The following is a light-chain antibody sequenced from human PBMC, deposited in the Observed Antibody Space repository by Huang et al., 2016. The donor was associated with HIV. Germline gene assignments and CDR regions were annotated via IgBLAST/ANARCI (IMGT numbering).Light chain of an antibody. CDR3: QQYDNWPPGLT. V-gene: IGKV3D-15*01. Sequence: EIVMTQSPATLSVSPGGGATLSCRASQNVRSNLAWYQQTPGQAPRLLIYDKATRASGGPASVSGSGSGTEFTLTISGLQSEDFAVYYCQQYDNWPPGLTFGGGTKVEI. J-gene: IGKJ4*01. CDR2: DKA. CDR1: QNVRSN.